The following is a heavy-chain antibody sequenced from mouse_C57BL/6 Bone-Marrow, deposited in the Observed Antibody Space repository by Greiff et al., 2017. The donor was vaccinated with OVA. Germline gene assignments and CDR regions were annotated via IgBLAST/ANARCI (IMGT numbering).Heavy chain of an antibody. Sequence: VQLQQSGAELVKPGASVKLSCKASGYTFTSYWMHWVKQRPGQGLEWIGMIHPNSGSTNYNEKFKSKATLTVDKSSSTAYMQLSSLTSEDSAVYYCARSRTAQSFDYWGQGTTLTVSS. CDR1: GYTFTSYW. V-gene: IGHV1-64*01. D-gene: IGHD3-2*02. CDR2: IHPNSGST. CDR3: ARSRTAQSFDY. J-gene: IGHJ2*01.